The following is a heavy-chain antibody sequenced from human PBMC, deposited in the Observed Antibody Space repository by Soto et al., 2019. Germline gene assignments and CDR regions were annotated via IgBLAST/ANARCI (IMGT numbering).Heavy chain of an antibody. V-gene: IGHV4-34*01. CDR3: ARGRSYYDFWSGYFALDY. D-gene: IGHD3-3*01. J-gene: IGHJ4*02. Sequence: PSETLSLTCAVYGGSFSGYYWSWIRQPPGKGLEWIGEINHSGSTNYNPSLKSRVTISADTSKNQFSLKLSSVTAADTAVYYCARGRSYYDFWSGYFALDYWGQGTLVTLSS. CDR2: INHSGST. CDR1: GGSFSGYY.